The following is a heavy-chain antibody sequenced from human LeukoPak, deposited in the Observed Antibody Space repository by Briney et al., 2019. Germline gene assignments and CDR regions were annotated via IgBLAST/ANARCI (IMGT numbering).Heavy chain of an antibody. D-gene: IGHD4-17*01. J-gene: IGHJ4*02. CDR1: GFSFSSNG. CDR3: AKDGDYATAGTFDY. V-gene: IGHV3-21*01. Sequence: PGGSLRLSYVASGFSFSSNGMSWVRRAPGKGLEWVSSISTTTSYYADSVKGRFTISRDNAKNSLYLQMNSLRAEDTAVYYCAKDGDYATAGTFDYWGQGTLVTVSS. CDR2: ISTTTSY.